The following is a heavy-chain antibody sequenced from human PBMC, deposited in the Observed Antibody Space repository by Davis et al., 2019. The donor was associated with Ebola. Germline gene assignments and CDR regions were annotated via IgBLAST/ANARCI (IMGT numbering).Heavy chain of an antibody. J-gene: IGHJ4*02. CDR3: AKDRDGYAFDY. D-gene: IGHD5-24*01. CDR1: GFTVSSNY. Sequence: GGSLRLSCAASGFTVSSNYMSWVRQAPGKGLEWVSAISGSGGSTYYADSVKGRFTISRDNSKNTLYLQMNSLRAEDTAVYYCAKDRDGYAFDYWGQGTLVTVSS. V-gene: IGHV3-23*01. CDR2: ISGSGGST.